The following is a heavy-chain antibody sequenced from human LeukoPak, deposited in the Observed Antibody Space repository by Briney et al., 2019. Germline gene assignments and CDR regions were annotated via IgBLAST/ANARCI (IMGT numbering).Heavy chain of an antibody. J-gene: IGHJ6*03. D-gene: IGHD4-23*01. CDR1: GYNFSGYY. V-gene: IGHV1-46*01. CDR2: INPSGGST. Sequence: ASVKVSCKASGYNFSGYYMHWVRQAPGQGLEWMGIINPSGGSTSYAQKFQGRVTMTRDTSTSTVYMELSSLRSEDTAVYYCARDEAYGGNYYYYYMDVWGKGTTVTVSS. CDR3: ARDEAYGGNYYYYYMDV.